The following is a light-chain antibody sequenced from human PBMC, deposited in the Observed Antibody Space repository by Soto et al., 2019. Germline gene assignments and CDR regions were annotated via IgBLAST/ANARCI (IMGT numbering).Light chain of an antibody. CDR1: QSVSSSY. CDR3: QQYGSSPVT. CDR2: GAS. Sequence: EIVLTQSPGTLSLSPGERATLSCRASQSVSSSYLAWYQQKPGQAPRLLIYGASSRATGIPDRFSGSGSGTDFTLNISRLEPEDFAVYDCQQYGSSPVTFGQGTKVEIK. J-gene: IGKJ1*01. V-gene: IGKV3-20*01.